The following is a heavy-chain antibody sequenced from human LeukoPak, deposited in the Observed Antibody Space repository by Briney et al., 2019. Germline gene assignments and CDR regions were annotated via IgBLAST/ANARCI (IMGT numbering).Heavy chain of an antibody. J-gene: IGHJ2*01. Sequence: GGSLRLSCAASGFTFSDYYMNWIRQTPGKGLEWASYISSSGSTIYYADSVKGRFTISRDNAKNSLYLQMSSLRAEDTAVYFCARDTNWYFDLWGRGTLVTVSS. CDR2: ISSSGSTI. V-gene: IGHV3-11*04. CDR3: ARDTNWYFDL. CDR1: GFTFSDYY.